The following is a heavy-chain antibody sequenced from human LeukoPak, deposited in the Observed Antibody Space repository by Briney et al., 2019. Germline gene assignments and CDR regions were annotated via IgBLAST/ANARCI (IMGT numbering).Heavy chain of an antibody. D-gene: IGHD1-1*01. V-gene: IGHV3-43*02. J-gene: IGHJ4*02. CDR1: GFTFDDYA. CDR2: ISGDGGST. CDR3: AKAFVGIRGTWVRYFDY. Sequence: GGSLRLSCAASGFTFDDYAMHWVRQAPRKGLEWVSLISGDGGSTYYADSVKGRFTISRDNSKNSLYLQMNSLRTEDTALYYCAKAFVGIRGTWVRYFDYWGQGTLVTVSS.